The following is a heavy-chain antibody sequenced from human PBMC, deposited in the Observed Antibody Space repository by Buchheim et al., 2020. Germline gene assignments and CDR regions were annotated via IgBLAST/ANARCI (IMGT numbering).Heavy chain of an antibody. J-gene: IGHJ6*02. V-gene: IGHV6-1*01. D-gene: IGHD3-3*01. Sequence: QAQLQQSGPGLVKPSQTLSLTCSISGDSVSSTSAAWNWIRRSPSRGLEWLGRTYYRSEWHYDYAESVKGRLIINPDASKNQLSLQVNSVTPGDTAVYYCATWRMDVWGQGTT. CDR3: ATWRMDV. CDR1: GDSVSSTSAA. CDR2: TYYRSEWHY.